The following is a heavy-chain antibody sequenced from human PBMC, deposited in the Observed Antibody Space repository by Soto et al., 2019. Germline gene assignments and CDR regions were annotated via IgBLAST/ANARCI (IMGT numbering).Heavy chain of an antibody. Sequence: QVQLVQSGAEVKKPGSSVKVSCKASGGTFSSYTISWVRQAPGQGLEWMGRIIPILGIANYAQKFQGRVTLTADQSTSTASMELSSLRSEDTAVYYCAVPELGYCSGGSCPPFDYWGQGTLVTVSS. CDR2: IIPILGIA. J-gene: IGHJ4*02. CDR3: AVPELGYCSGGSCPPFDY. D-gene: IGHD2-15*01. V-gene: IGHV1-69*02. CDR1: GGTFSSYT.